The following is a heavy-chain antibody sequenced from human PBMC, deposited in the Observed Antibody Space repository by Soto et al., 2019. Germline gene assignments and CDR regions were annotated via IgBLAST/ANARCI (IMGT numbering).Heavy chain of an antibody. CDR1: GGTFSSYT. D-gene: IGHD2-2*01. J-gene: IGHJ4*02. CDR3: ARGHPAPDGY. V-gene: IGHV1-69*02. CDR2: IIPILGIA. Sequence: QVQLVQSGAEVKKPGSSVKVSCKASGGTFSSYTISWVRQAPGQGLEWMGRIIPILGIANYAQKFQGRVTITADQSTSTAYMELSSLRSEDTDVSYCARGHPAPDGYWGQGTLVTVSS.